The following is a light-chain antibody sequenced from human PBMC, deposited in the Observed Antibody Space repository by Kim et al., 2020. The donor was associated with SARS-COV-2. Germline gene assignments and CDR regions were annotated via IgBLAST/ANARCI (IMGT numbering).Light chain of an antibody. J-gene: IGLJ3*02. CDR3: QSYDNTLNAWV. Sequence: QSVLTQPPSVSGAPGQRVTISCAGGSSNIGAGYDVQWYQQLPGTAPKLLIFAYTNRPSGVPDRFSGSKSGTSVSLAISGLQAEDEADYYCQSYDNTLNAWVFGGGTQLTIL. V-gene: IGLV1-40*01. CDR2: AYT. CDR1: SSNIGAGYD.